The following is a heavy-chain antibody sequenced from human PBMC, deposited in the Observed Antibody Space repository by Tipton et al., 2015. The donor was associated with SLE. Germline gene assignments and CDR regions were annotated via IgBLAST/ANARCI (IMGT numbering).Heavy chain of an antibody. J-gene: IGHJ4*02. Sequence: GSLRLSCAASGFTFSNYWMRWVRQAPGKGLEWVANIKEDGSEKYYVDSMKGRFTVSRDNAKNSLYLQMNSLTAEDTAVYYCATSRSGYFEYWGQGTLVTVSS. CDR3: ATSRSGYFEY. CDR1: GFTFSNYW. CDR2: IKEDGSEK. V-gene: IGHV3-7*01.